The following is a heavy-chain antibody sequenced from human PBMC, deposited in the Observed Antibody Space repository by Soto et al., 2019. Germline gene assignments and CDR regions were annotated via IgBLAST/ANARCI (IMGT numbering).Heavy chain of an antibody. V-gene: IGHV4-31*03. CDR2: IYYSGST. CDR3: ARGEVVASNWFDP. J-gene: IGHJ5*02. CDR1: GGSIIASGSFY. D-gene: IGHD2-15*01. Sequence: QVQMQESGPGLVKPSQTLYLTCSVSGGSIIASGSFYCNWIRQHPGKGLEWIGYIYYSGSTYYNRSLKSRATISLDTSKNQFSLKLTSVTAADTAIYYCARGEVVASNWFDPWGQGTLVTVSS.